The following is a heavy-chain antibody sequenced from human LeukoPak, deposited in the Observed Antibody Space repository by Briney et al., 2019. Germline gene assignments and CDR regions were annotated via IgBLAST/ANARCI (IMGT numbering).Heavy chain of an antibody. CDR1: D. CDR3: ARRGSYDFWSGYWYDY. V-gene: IGHV1-8*01. Sequence: DXNWVRXAPGQGLEWMGWMNPNSGNTGYAQKFQGRVTMTRNTSISTAYMELSSLRSEDTAVYYCARRGSYDFWSGYWYDYWGQGTLVTVSS. J-gene: IGHJ4*02. CDR2: MNPNSGNT. D-gene: IGHD3-3*01.